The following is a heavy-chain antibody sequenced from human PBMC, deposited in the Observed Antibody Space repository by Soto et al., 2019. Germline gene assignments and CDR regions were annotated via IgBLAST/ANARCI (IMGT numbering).Heavy chain of an antibody. V-gene: IGHV3-30*18. CDR2: ISYDGSNK. Sequence: QVQLVESGGGVVQPGRSLRLSCAASGLTFSSYGMHWVRQAPGKGLEWVAVISYDGSNKYYADSVKGRFTISRDNSKNTLYLQMNSLRAEDTAVYYCANGEGTMIVVDNPQSYWGQGTLVTVYS. CDR1: GLTFSSYG. J-gene: IGHJ4*02. D-gene: IGHD3-22*01. CDR3: ANGEGTMIVVDNPQSY.